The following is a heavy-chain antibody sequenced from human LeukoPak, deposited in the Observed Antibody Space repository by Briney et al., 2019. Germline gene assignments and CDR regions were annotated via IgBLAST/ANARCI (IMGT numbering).Heavy chain of an antibody. V-gene: IGHV5-51*01. D-gene: IGHD3-10*01. J-gene: IGHJ4*02. CDR2: IYPDDSDT. Sequence: GESLKISCQGSGYSFTGYWIGWVRLMPGKGLEWMGIIYPDDSDTRYSPSFQGQVTISVDKSISTAYLQWSSLKASDTAMYYCARHLPSHYFGSGSYTDYWGQGTLVTVPS. CDR3: ARHLPSHYFGSGSYTDY. CDR1: GYSFTGYW.